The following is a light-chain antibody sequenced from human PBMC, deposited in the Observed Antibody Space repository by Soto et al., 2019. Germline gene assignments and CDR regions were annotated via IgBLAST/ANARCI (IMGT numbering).Light chain of an antibody. CDR1: QGISNY. J-gene: IGKJ1*01. V-gene: IGKV1-27*01. CDR2: AAS. Sequence: DIQITQSPSSLSASVGDRVTITCRASQGISNYLAWYQQKPGKVPKLLIYAASTLQSGVPSRFSGSGSGTDFTLTISSLQPEDVSTYYCQKHNNAPWTVGQGTKVESK. CDR3: QKHNNAPWT.